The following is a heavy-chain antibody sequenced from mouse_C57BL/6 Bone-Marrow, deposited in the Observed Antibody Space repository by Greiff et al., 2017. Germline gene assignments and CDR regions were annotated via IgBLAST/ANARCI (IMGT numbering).Heavy chain of an antibody. Sequence: EVQLQQSGPELVKPGASVKISCKASGYTFTDYYMNWVKQSHGKSLEWIGDINPNNGGTSYNQKFKGKATLTVDKSSSTAYMELRSLTSEDSAVYYCARYYYGSSYLMDYWGQGTSVTVSS. CDR3: ARYYYGSSYLMDY. V-gene: IGHV1-26*01. CDR1: GYTFTDYY. CDR2: INPNNGGT. D-gene: IGHD1-1*01. J-gene: IGHJ4*01.